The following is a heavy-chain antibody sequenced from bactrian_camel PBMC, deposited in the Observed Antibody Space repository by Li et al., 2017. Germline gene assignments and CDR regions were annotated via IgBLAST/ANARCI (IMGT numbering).Heavy chain of an antibody. V-gene: IGHV3S1*01. Sequence: HVQLVESGGGSVQAGGSLRLSCAASGVTWSSRCKGWFRQAPGKEREGVGEIYDSSGTTYYTDSVKGRFTISQDNAKNTMYLQMDSLKPEDTAMYYCAVGRWVGDRCIGFAFWGQGTQVTVS. CDR1: GVTWSSRC. CDR3: AVGRWVGDRCIGFAF. J-gene: IGHJ6*01. CDR2: IYDSSGTT. D-gene: IGHD5*01.